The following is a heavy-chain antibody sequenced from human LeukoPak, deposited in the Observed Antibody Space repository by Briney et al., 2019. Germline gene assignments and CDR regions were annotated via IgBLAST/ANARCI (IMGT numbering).Heavy chain of an antibody. CDR1: GYTFTSYG. J-gene: IGHJ5*02. D-gene: IGHD2-2*01. CDR2: ISAYNSNT. CDR3: ARDVGYCSSTSCYYWFDP. V-gene: IGHV1-18*01. Sequence: GASVKVSCKASGYTFTSYGISWVRQAPGQGLEWMGWISAYNSNTNYAQKLQGRVTMTTDTSTSTAYMELRSLRSDDTAVYYCARDVGYCSSTSCYYWFDPWGQGTLVTVSS.